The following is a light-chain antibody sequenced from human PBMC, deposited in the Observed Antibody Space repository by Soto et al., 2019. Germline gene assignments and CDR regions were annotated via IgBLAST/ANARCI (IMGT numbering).Light chain of an antibody. CDR2: AAS. V-gene: IGKV1D-8*03. Sequence: VIWMTQSPSLLSASTGARVTISCRMSQGISSYLAWYQQKQGKAPELLIYAASTLQSGVPSRFSGSGSGTELTITVSSLQPEDGETYYGQQLNAYPHNFGGGTKVDIK. J-gene: IGKJ4*01. CDR1: QGISSY. CDR3: QQLNAYPHN.